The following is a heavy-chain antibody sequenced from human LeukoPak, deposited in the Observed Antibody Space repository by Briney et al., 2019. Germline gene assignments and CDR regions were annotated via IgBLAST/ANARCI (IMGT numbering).Heavy chain of an antibody. CDR3: ARVRPWAPYYYYGMDV. D-gene: IGHD3-16*01. CDR1: GGSISSYY. Sequence: PSETLSLTCTVSGGSISSYYWSWIRQPPGKGLEWIGEINHSGSTNYNPSLKSRVTISVDTSKNQFSLKLSSVTAADTAVYYCARVRPWAPYYYYGMDVWGQGTTVTVSS. V-gene: IGHV4-34*01. CDR2: INHSGST. J-gene: IGHJ6*02.